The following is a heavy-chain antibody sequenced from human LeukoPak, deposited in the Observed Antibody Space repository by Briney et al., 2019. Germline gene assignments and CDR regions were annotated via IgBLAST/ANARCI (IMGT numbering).Heavy chain of an antibody. D-gene: IGHD2-21*01. CDR1: GFSFSSYW. CDR3: ARESHSPYDY. Sequence: GGTLRLACAASGFSFSSYWMSWVRQAPGQGLEWVASIKQDGNEKYYVDSVKGRFTISKDNAKNSLYLQLNSLRAEDTALYYCARESHSPYDYWGQGILVTVSS. V-gene: IGHV3-7*01. J-gene: IGHJ4*02. CDR2: IKQDGNEK.